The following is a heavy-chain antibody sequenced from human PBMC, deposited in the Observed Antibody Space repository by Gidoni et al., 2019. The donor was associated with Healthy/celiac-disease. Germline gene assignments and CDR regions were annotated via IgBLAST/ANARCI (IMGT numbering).Heavy chain of an antibody. CDR2: IYYSGST. CDR3: ARDPLPAAGTWDYYYGMDV. J-gene: IGHJ6*02. V-gene: IGHV4-31*03. CDR1: GGSISSGGYY. Sequence: QVQLQESGPGLVKPSQTLSLTCTVSGGSISSGGYYWSWIRQHPGKGLEWIGYIYYSGSTYYNPSLKSRVTISVDTSKNQFSLKLSSVTAADTAVYYCARDPLPAAGTWDYYYGMDVWGQGTTVTVSS. D-gene: IGHD6-13*01.